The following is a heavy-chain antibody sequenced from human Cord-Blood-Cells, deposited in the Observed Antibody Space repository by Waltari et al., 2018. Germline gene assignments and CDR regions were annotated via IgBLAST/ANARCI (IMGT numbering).Heavy chain of an antibody. D-gene: IGHD6-13*01. Sequence: QVQLQQWGAGLLKPSETLSLTCAVYGGSFSGYYWSWIRQPPGKGLEWIGEINHSGSTNHNPSLKSRVTISLDTSKNQFSLKLSSVTAADTAVYYCARGGGIAAAGTYQLNYWGQGTLVTVSS. CDR3: ARGGGIAAAGTYQLNY. CDR2: INHSGST. J-gene: IGHJ4*02. V-gene: IGHV4-34*01. CDR1: GGSFSGYY.